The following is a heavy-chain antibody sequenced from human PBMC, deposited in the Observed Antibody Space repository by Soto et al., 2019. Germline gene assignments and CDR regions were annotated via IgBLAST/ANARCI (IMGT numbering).Heavy chain of an antibody. D-gene: IGHD3-3*01. V-gene: IGHV1-8*01. Sequence: ASVKVSCKASGYTFTSYDINWVRQATGQGLEWMGWMNPNSGNTGYAQKFQGRVTMTRNNSTSTAYMELSSLRSEDTAVYYCASRGHDFWSGPFDYWGQGTLVTVSS. CDR2: MNPNSGNT. CDR3: ASRGHDFWSGPFDY. J-gene: IGHJ4*02. CDR1: GYTFTSYD.